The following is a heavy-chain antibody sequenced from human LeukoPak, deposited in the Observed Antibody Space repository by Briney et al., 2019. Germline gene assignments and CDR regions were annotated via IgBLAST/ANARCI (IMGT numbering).Heavy chain of an antibody. CDR3: ARVVVVAAKNYYYYYGMDV. J-gene: IGHJ6*02. D-gene: IGHD2-15*01. V-gene: IGHV4-34*01. CDR1: GGSFSGYY. Sequence: SETLSLTCAVYGGSFSGYYWSWIRQPPGKGLEWIGEINHSGSTNYNPSLKSRVTISVDTSKNQFSLKLSSVTAADTAVYYCARVVVVAAKNYYYYYGMDVWGQGTTVTVSS. CDR2: INHSGST.